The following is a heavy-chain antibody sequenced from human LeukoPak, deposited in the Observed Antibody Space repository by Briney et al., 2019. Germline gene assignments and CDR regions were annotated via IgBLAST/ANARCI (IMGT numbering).Heavy chain of an antibody. CDR1: GFTFSDYY. CDR2: ISSSSSYT. V-gene: IGHV3-11*06. Sequence: GGSPRLSCAASGFTFSDYYMSWIRQAPGKGLEWVSYISSSSSYTNYADSVKGRFTISRDNAKNSLYLQMNSLRAEDTAVYYCATTVAGTVEYFQHWGQGTLVTVSS. CDR3: ATTVAGTVEYFQH. D-gene: IGHD6-19*01. J-gene: IGHJ1*01.